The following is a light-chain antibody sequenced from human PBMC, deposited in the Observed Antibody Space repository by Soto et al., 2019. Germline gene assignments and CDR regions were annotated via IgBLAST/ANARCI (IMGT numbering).Light chain of an antibody. CDR1: QSISSW. CDR3: QQYNSYLET. CDR2: DAS. V-gene: IGKV1-5*01. Sequence: DIQMTQYPSTLSASVGDRVTITCRASQSISSWLAWYKQKPGKAPKLLIYDASRLESGVPSRFSGSGSGTKFTLTISCLQSDVLATDYSQQYNSYLETFGQGTKV. J-gene: IGKJ1*01.